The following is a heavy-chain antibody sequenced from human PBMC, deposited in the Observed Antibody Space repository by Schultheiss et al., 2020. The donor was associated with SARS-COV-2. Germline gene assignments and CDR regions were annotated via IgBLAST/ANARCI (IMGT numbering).Heavy chain of an antibody. D-gene: IGHD3-10*01. J-gene: IGHJ4*02. V-gene: IGHV4-34*01. Sequence: SETLSLTCAVYGGSFSGYYWSWIRQPPGKGLEWIGEINHSGSTNYNQSLKSRVTISVDTSKNQFSLKLSSVTAADTAVYYCARLVLSRGVGFGVFDYWGQGTLVTVSS. CDR2: INHSGST. CDR3: ARLVLSRGVGFGVFDY. CDR1: GGSFSGYY.